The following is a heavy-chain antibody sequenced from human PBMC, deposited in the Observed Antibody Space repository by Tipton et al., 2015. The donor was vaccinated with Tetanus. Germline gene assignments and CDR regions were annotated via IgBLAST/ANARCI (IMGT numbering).Heavy chain of an antibody. D-gene: IGHD5-12*01. J-gene: IGHJ2*01. CDR1: GFTVSNNY. V-gene: IGHV3-53*01. CDR3: ARGPTTRFFDL. CDR2: IYSGGST. Sequence: SLRLSCAASGFTVSNNYMSWVRQAPGKGLEWVSIIYSGGSTYYADSVKGRFTISRDNSKNSLYLQMNSLRVEDTAIYYCARGPTTRFFDLWGRGTLVTVSS.